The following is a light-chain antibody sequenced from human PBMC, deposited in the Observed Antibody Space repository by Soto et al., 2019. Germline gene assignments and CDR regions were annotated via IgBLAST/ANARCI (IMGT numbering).Light chain of an antibody. Sequence: EIVMTQSPATLSVSPGERATLXXRASQSVSSNLAWYQQKPGQAPRLLXXGASTRATGIPARFSGSGSGTEFTLTISSLQSEDFAVYYCQQYNNWPPELTFGGGTKVDIK. V-gene: IGKV3-15*01. CDR1: QSVSSN. J-gene: IGKJ4*01. CDR3: QQYNNWPPELT. CDR2: GAS.